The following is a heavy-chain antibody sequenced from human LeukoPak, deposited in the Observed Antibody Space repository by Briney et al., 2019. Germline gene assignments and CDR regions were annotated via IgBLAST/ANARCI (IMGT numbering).Heavy chain of an antibody. J-gene: IGHJ4*02. D-gene: IGHD5-18*01. CDR1: GGSISSGGYY. V-gene: IGHV4-31*03. Sequence: SQTLSLTCTVSGGSISSGGYYWSWIRQHPGKGLEWIGYIYYSGSTYYNPSLKSRVTISVDTSKNQFSLKLSSVTAADTAVYYCARGRYSYGPRGFDYWGQGTLVTVSS. CDR3: ARGRYSYGPRGFDY. CDR2: IYYSGST.